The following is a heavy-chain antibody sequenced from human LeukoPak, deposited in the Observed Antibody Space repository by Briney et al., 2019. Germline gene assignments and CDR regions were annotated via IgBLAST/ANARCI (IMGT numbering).Heavy chain of an antibody. CDR3: ARGMDYYGSGSPYPAFFDY. CDR1: GGSFSGYY. Sequence: KPSETLSLTCAVYGGSFSGYYWSWIRQPPGKGLEWIGEINHSGGTNYNPSLKSRVTISVDTSKNQFSLKLSSVTAADTALYYCARGMDYYGSGSPYPAFFDYWGQGTLVTVSS. V-gene: IGHV4-34*01. D-gene: IGHD3-10*01. CDR2: INHSGGT. J-gene: IGHJ4*02.